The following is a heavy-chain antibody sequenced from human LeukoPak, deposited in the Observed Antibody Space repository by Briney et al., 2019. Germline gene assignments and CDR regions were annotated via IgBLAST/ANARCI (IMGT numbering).Heavy chain of an antibody. Sequence: ASVKVSCKASGYTFTGYYMHWVRQAPGQGLEWMGIINPNGGSASYAPKFQGRVSMTRDTSTSTVYMEVSSLRSDDTAVYYCARNYGSGLDVWGKGTTVIISS. J-gene: IGHJ6*04. CDR2: INPNGGSA. V-gene: IGHV1-46*01. CDR3: ARNYGSGLDV. CDR1: GYTFTGYY. D-gene: IGHD3-10*01.